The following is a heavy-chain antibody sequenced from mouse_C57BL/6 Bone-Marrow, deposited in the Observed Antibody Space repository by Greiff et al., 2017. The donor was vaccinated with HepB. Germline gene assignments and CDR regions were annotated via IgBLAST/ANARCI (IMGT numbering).Heavy chain of an antibody. D-gene: IGHD4-1*01. Sequence: QVQLQQPGAELVKPGASVKLSCKASGYTFTSYWMHWVKQRPGQGLEWIGMIHPISGSTNYNEKFKSKATLTVDKSSSTAYMQLSSLTSEDSAVYYCASEGTGTPFDYWGQGTTLTVSS. CDR1: GYTFTSYW. CDR3: ASEGTGTPFDY. V-gene: IGHV1-64*01. J-gene: IGHJ2*01. CDR2: IHPISGST.